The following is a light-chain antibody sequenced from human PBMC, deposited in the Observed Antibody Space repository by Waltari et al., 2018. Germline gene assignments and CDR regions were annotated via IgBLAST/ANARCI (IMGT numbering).Light chain of an antibody. CDR3: CSYAGSSTFVV. CDR1: RSDVGGYNY. Sequence: QSALTQPASVSGSPGQSITISCTRTRSDVGGYNYVSWYQQHPGKAPKLMIYDVSKRPSGVSNRFSGSKSGNTASLTISGLQAEDEADYYCCSYAGSSTFVVFGGGTKLTVL. J-gene: IGLJ2*01. CDR2: DVS. V-gene: IGLV2-23*02.